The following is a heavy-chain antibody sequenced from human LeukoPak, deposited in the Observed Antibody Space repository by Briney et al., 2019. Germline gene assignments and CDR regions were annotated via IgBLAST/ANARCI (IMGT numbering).Heavy chain of an antibody. CDR2: ISYDGSNK. CDR1: GFTFSSYA. D-gene: IGHD3-16*02. V-gene: IGHV3-30*04. J-gene: IGHJ4*02. CDR3: ARDPLPGGLGELSPVDY. Sequence: PGGSLRLSCAASGFTFSSYAMHWVRQAPGKGLEWVAVISYDGSNKYYADSVKGRFTISRDNSKNTLYLQMNSLRAEDTAVYYCARDPLPGGLGELSPVDYWGQGTLVTVSS.